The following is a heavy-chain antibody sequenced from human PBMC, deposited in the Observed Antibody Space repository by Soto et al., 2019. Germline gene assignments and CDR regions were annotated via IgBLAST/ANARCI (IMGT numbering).Heavy chain of an antibody. CDR3: AGLYHYDSSGYYDY. Sequence: ASVKVSCKASGNSFTTYYMHWVRQAPGQGLEWMGIINPSGGRTTYAQKFQVRVTMTRDTSTSTFHMELSSLTSDDTAVYYCAGLYHYDSSGYYDYWGQGTMVTVSS. CDR2: INPSGGRT. J-gene: IGHJ4*02. V-gene: IGHV1-46*01. CDR1: GNSFTTYY. D-gene: IGHD3-22*01.